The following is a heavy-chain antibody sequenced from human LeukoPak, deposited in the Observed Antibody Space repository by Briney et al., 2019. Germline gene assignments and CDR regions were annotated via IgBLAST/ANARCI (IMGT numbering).Heavy chain of an antibody. CDR1: GFTFSSYA. Sequence: GGSLRLSCAASGFTFSSYAMHWVRQAPGKGLEWVSSISGSGFSIYYADSVKGRFTISRDNSNNTLNLQMNSLRAEDTAIYYCAKDPYTYYYDSSGSDAFDIWGQGTMVTVSS. D-gene: IGHD3-22*01. CDR3: AKDPYTYYYDSSGSDAFDI. J-gene: IGHJ3*02. CDR2: ISGSGFSI. V-gene: IGHV3-23*01.